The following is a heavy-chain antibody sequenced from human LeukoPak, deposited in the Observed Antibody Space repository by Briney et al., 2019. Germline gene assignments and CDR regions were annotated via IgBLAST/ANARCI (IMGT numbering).Heavy chain of an antibody. V-gene: IGHV3-7*01. CDR2: IKQDGSEK. Sequence: GESLRLSCEASGFTFSSYWMSWVRQAPGKGLEWVANIKQDGSEKYCVDSVKGRFTISRDNAKNSLYMEMNSLRAEDTAVYYCARDLGNGDYVFDHRGQGTLVTVSS. J-gene: IGHJ4*02. CDR1: GFTFSSYW. CDR3: ARDLGNGDYVFDH. D-gene: IGHD4-17*01.